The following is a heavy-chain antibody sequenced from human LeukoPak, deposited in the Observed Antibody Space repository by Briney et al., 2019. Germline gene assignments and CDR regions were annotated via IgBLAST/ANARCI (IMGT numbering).Heavy chain of an antibody. J-gene: IGHJ6*03. Sequence: GGSLRLSCAASGFTFDDYAMHWVRQAPGKGLEWVSGISWNSGSIGYADSVKGRFTISRDNAKNSLYLQMNSLRAEDTAVYYCARAGDYGDYGEAWYVDVWGKGTTVTISS. V-gene: IGHV3-9*01. CDR1: GFTFDDYA. CDR2: ISWNSGSI. D-gene: IGHD4-17*01. CDR3: ARAGDYGDYGEAWYVDV.